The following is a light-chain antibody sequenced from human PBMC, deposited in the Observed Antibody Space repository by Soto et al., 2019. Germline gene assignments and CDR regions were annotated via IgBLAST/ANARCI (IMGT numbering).Light chain of an antibody. J-gene: IGKJ4*01. CDR2: AAS. Sequence: DIQMTQSPSSLSASVGDRVTITCRASQSISSYLNWYQQKPEKAPKVLIYAASSLQSGVPSRFSGSGSGTDFTLTIISLQPEDSASYYCQQSYSTPHFGGGTKVEIK. V-gene: IGKV1-39*01. CDR3: QQSYSTPH. CDR1: QSISSY.